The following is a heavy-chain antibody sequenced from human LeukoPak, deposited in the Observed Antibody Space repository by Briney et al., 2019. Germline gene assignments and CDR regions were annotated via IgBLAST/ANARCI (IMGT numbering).Heavy chain of an antibody. CDR2: ISYGGSNK. J-gene: IGHJ4*02. CDR1: GFTFSSHA. CDR3: ARDWGSSGYYYFDY. V-gene: IGHV3-30*01. Sequence: PGGSLRLSCAASGFTFSSHAMHWFRQAPGKGLECVAVISYGGSNKYYADSVKGRFTISRDNSKNTLYLQMNSLRTEDTAVYYCARDWGSSGYYYFDYWGQGTLVTVSS. D-gene: IGHD3-22*01.